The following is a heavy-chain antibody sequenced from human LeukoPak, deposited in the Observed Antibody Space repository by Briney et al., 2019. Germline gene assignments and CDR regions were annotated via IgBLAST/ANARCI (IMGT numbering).Heavy chain of an antibody. D-gene: IGHD1-1*01. J-gene: IGHJ3*02. V-gene: IGHV4-39*07. CDR3: ARWALKAGIDAFDI. Sequence: SETLSLTCTVSGGSISSSSYYWGWIRQPPGRGLEWIGSIYYSGSTYYNPSLKSRVTISVDTSKNQFSLKLSSVTAADTAVYYCARWALKAGIDAFDIWGQGTMVTVSS. CDR1: GGSISSSSYY. CDR2: IYYSGST.